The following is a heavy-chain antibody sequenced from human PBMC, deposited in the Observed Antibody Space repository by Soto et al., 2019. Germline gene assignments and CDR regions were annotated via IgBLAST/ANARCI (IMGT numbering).Heavy chain of an antibody. V-gene: IGHV3-48*01. CDR3: ARDRFDYYDSSGYWRFDP. CDR1: GFTFGSYS. Sequence: PGGSLRLSCAASGFTFGSYSMNWVRQAPGKGLEWVSYIRSSSSTIYYADSVQGRFTISRDNSKNSLYLQMNSLRAEDTAVYYCARDRFDYYDSSGYWRFDPWGQGTLVTVS. CDR2: IRSSSSTI. J-gene: IGHJ5*02. D-gene: IGHD3-22*01.